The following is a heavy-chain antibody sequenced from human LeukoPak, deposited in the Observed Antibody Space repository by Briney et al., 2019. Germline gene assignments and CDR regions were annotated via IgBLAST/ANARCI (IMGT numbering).Heavy chain of an antibody. Sequence: ASVKVSCKASGYTFTGYYMHWVRQAPGQGLEWMGIINPSGGSTSYAQKFQGRVTMTRDTSTSTVYMELSSLRSEDTAVYYCASVVIYYDSSGYSAEYFQHWGQGTLVTVSS. CDR2: INPSGGST. J-gene: IGHJ1*01. D-gene: IGHD3-22*01. CDR1: GYTFTGYY. CDR3: ASVVIYYDSSGYSAEYFQH. V-gene: IGHV1-46*01.